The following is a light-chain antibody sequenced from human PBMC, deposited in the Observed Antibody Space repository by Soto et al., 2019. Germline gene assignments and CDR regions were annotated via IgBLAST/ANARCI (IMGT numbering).Light chain of an antibody. V-gene: IGKV3-11*01. CDR1: QSVSSY. J-gene: IGKJ2*01. CDR3: QERSDGPAFS. CDR2: DSF. Sequence: EIVLTQSPATLSLSPGERATLSCRASQSVSSYLAWYQQKPGQAPRLLSYDSFNRATGIPARFSGSGSGTDFTLTISSLEPEDFAVYDGQERSDGPAFSFGQGTKLVIK.